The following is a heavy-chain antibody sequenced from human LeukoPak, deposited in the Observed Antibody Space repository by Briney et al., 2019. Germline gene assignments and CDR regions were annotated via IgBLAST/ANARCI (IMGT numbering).Heavy chain of an antibody. CDR2: TYYRSKWYN. J-gene: IGHJ4*02. D-gene: IGHD3-9*01. CDR1: GDSVSSNTVA. CDR3: ARDPLRYFDWSPGDYFDY. V-gene: IGHV6-1*01. Sequence: SQTLSLTCAISGDSVSSNTVAWNWIRQSPSRGLEWLGRTYYRSKWYNDYAVSVKSRITINPDTSKNQFSLQLNSVTPEDTAVYYCARDPLRYFDWSPGDYFDYWGQGTLVTVSS.